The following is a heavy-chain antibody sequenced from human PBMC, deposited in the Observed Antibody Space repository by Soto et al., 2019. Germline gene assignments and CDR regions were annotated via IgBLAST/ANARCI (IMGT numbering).Heavy chain of an antibody. CDR2: IYYSGST. D-gene: IGHD6-6*01. Sequence: PXETLSLTCTVSGGSVSSGSYYWSWIRQPPGKGLEWIGYIYYSGSTNYNPSLKSRVTISVDTSKNQFPLKLSSVTAADTAVYYCARVLRYSSSSGTFDSWGQGTLVTVSS. J-gene: IGHJ4*02. V-gene: IGHV4-61*01. CDR1: GGSVSSGSYY. CDR3: ARVLRYSSSSGTFDS.